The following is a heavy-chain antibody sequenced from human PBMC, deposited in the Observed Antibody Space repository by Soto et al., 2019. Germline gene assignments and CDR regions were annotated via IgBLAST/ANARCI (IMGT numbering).Heavy chain of an antibody. Sequence: ASVKVSCKASGYTFTSYGISWVRQAPGQGLEWMGWISAYNGNTNYAQKLQGRVTMTTDTSTSTAYMELRSLRSDDTAVYYCARDQSEYYYRSGSYFAPDAFDIWGQRTMVTAS. J-gene: IGHJ3*02. D-gene: IGHD3-10*01. CDR3: ARDQSEYYYRSGSYFAPDAFDI. CDR2: ISAYNGNT. V-gene: IGHV1-18*01. CDR1: GYTFTSYG.